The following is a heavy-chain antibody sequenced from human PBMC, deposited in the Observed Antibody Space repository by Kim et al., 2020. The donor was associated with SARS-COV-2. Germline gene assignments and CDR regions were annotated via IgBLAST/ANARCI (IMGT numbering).Heavy chain of an antibody. D-gene: IGHD1-26*01. CDR2: INSDGGTT. Sequence: GGSLRLSCAASGFTFSSYWMHWVRQAPGKGLVWVSRINSDGGTTSYADSVKGRFTISRDNAKSTLYLQMNSLRAEDTAVYYCASGRYTGTYYYFDYWGEGTLASVSS. CDR1: GFTFSSYW. V-gene: IGHV3-74*01. J-gene: IGHJ4*02. CDR3: ASGRYTGTYYYFDY.